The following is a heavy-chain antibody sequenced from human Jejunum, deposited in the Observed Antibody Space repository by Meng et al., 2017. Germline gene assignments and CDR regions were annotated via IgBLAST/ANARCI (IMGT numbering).Heavy chain of an antibody. CDR3: AKQNSRGYYYFEY. V-gene: IGHV3-23*01. CDR1: GFSFSTYA. J-gene: IGHJ4*02. CDR2: ISNGGSAT. D-gene: IGHD5-18*01. Sequence: GGSLRLSCVASGFSFSTYAMSWVRQAPGKGLEWVSAISNGGSATYYADSVKGRFTISRDNSKNTLYLELSSLRAEDTATYFCAKQNSRGYYYFEYWGQGTLVTVSS.